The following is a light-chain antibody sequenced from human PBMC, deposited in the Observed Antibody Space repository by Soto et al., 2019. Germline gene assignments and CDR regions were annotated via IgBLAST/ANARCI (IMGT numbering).Light chain of an antibody. CDR1: QYVSSS. CDR3: QQYIDWPPGT. Sequence: EIVVTQSPATLSVSPGERVTLSCRASQYVSSSLAWYQQRPDQAPRLLIYDTSTRAAGISARFSGSGSGTEFTLTISSLQSEDFAVYYCQQYIDWPPGTFGQGTAVEIK. CDR2: DTS. J-gene: IGKJ1*01. V-gene: IGKV3-15*01.